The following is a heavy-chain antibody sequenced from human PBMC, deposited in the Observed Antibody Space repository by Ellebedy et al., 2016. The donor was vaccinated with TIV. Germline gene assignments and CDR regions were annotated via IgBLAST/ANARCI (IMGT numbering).Heavy chain of an antibody. D-gene: IGHD3-10*02. CDR3: ARDSITMFFDP. J-gene: IGHJ5*02. CDR1: GFTFSMYS. V-gene: IGHV3-48*02. Sequence: EGSLRLSXAASGFTFSMYSMNWVRQTAGKGLEWISYIVGTGTTTYYADSVKGRFTISRDNAKNSLYLQMNSLRDEDTAVYYCARDSITMFFDPWGRGTLVTVSS. CDR2: IVGTGTTT.